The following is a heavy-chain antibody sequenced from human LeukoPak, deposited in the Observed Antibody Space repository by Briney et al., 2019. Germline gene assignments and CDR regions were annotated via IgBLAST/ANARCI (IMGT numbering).Heavy chain of an antibody. D-gene: IGHD5-18*01. CDR1: GDSIRSYH. CDR2: ISHSGSP. J-gene: IGHJ5*01. CDR3: ARHSQSYGPYNWFDS. V-gene: IGHV4-59*08. Sequence: SETLSLTCNVTGDSIRSYHRSWIRQPPGKGLGWMGYISHSGSPHYHPSLKSRLTIGLDTSKNQISLKLGSVTAADTAMYYCARHSQSYGPYNWFDSWGQGTLVTFSS.